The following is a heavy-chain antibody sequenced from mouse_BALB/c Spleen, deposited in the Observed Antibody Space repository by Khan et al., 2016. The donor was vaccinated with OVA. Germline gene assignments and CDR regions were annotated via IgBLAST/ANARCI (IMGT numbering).Heavy chain of an antibody. CDR2: IGAGGST. CDR3: AREGLDAFAY. V-gene: IGHV2-9*02. D-gene: IGHD3-3*01. J-gene: IGHJ3*01. Sequence: QVQLKESGPGLVAPSQSLSITCTVSGFSLTSYDVYWIRQPPGKGLECLGVIGAGGSTNYNSALMSRLSISKDNSKSQVFLKRNSLQTDDTAMYYCAREGLDAFAYWGQGTLVTVSA. CDR1: GFSLTSYD.